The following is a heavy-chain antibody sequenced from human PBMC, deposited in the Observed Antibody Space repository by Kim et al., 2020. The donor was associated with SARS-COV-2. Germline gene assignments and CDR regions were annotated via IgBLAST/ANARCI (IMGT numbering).Heavy chain of an antibody. CDR1: GFSFSNYW. D-gene: IGHD1-1*01. V-gene: IGHV3-74*01. J-gene: IGHJ4*02. CDR2: ISPDGRSI. Sequence: GGSLRLSCAASGFSFSNYWMNWILQAPGKGLIWVSRISPDGRSISYADSVKGRFTISRDNAKNMLYLEMNKLRAEDTAMYHCVRHPGIGENGFDFWGQGTLVTVSS. CDR3: VRHPGIGENGFDF.